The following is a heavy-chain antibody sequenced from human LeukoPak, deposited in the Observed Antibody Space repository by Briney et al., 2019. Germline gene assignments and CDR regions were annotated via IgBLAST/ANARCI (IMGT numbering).Heavy chain of an antibody. Sequence: GESLKISCKGSGYSFTNYWIGWVRQMPGKGLEWMGIIYPTDSETRYSPSFRGQVTISADKSISTAYLQWSSLKASDTAMYYCARQSGDYSYYYYMDVWGKGTTVTISS. CDR3: ARQSGDYSYYYYMDV. J-gene: IGHJ6*03. D-gene: IGHD2-21*02. CDR2: IYPTDSET. V-gene: IGHV5-51*01. CDR1: GYSFTNYW.